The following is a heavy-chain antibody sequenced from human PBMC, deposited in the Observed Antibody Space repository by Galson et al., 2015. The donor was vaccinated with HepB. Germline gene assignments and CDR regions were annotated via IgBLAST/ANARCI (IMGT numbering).Heavy chain of an antibody. V-gene: IGHV1-2*04. D-gene: IGHD3-3*01. CDR1: GYTFTGYY. CDR3: ARDRIAGRFFTYYYGIDL. Sequence: SVKVSCKASGYTFTGYYIHWVRQAPGQGLEWMGWINPNSGATNYAQKFQGWVTMTRDTSIKTAYMELSRLSSDDTAVYYCARDRIAGRFFTYYYGIDLWGQGTPVAVSS. J-gene: IGHJ6*02. CDR2: INPNSGAT.